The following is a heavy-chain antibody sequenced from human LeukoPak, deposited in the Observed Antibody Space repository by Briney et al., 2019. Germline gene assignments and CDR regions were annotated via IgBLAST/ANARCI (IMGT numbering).Heavy chain of an antibody. CDR1: GYTFTSYG. J-gene: IGHJ3*02. Sequence: ASVNVSCKASGYTFTSYGISWVRQAPGQGLEWMGWISAYNGNTNYAQKLQGRVTMTTDTSTNTAYMELRSLRSDDTAVYYCARELRYFDKVAFDIWGQGTMVTVSS. CDR2: ISAYNGNT. V-gene: IGHV1-18*01. D-gene: IGHD3-9*01. CDR3: ARELRYFDKVAFDI.